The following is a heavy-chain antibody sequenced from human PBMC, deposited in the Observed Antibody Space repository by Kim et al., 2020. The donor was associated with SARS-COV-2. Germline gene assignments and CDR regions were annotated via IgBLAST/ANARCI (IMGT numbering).Heavy chain of an antibody. J-gene: IGHJ4*02. CDR1: GGSFSDYY. CDR3: VRSGYGGYSLDY. V-gene: IGHV4-34*01. CDR2: INHSGST. Sequence: SETLSLTCAVYGGSFSDYYWSWIRQPPGKGLEWIGEINHSGSTNYNPSLKSRVTISVDTSKNQFSLKLSSVTAADTAVYYCVRSGYGGYSLDYWGQGTLVTVSS. D-gene: IGHD5-12*01.